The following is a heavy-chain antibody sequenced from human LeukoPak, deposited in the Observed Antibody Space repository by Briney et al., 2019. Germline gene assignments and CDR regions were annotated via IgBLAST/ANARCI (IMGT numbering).Heavy chain of an antibody. CDR2: IYYSGST. D-gene: IGHD6-13*01. J-gene: IGHJ4*02. Sequence: SETLSLTCTVSGGSISSSSYYCGWIRQPPGKGLEWIGSIYYSGSTYYNPSLKSRVTISVDTSKNQFSLKLSSVTAADTAVYYCARRWYHFDYWGQGTLVTVSS. V-gene: IGHV4-39*01. CDR3: ARRWYHFDY. CDR1: GGSISSSSYY.